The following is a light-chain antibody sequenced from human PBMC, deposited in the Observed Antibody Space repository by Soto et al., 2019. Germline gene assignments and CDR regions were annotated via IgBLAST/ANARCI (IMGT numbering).Light chain of an antibody. J-gene: IGKJ1*01. CDR1: QTVSSNY. CDR3: MQPLQSWT. Sequence: ALTQSPGTLSSSPGERATLSCMASQTVSSNYLDWYLQKPGQSPQLLIYLGSNRASGVPDRFSGSGSGTDFTLKISRVEAEDVGVYYCMQPLQSWTFGQGTKVDIK. V-gene: IGKV2-28*01. CDR2: LGS.